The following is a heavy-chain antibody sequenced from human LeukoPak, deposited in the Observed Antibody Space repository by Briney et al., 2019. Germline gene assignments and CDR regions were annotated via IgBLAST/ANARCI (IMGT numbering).Heavy chain of an antibody. V-gene: IGHV4-59*07. J-gene: IGHJ5*02. Sequence: SDTLSLTCTVSGDSITDYYWSWIRQPPGKGLEWIGYISYSGRAAYNPSVKSRVTISLATSRTQFSLSLPSVTAADTAVYYCARVSAGGGSEWVDNWGQGTLVTVSS. CDR2: ISYSGRA. D-gene: IGHD1-26*01. CDR3: ARVSAGGGSEWVDN. CDR1: GDSITDYY.